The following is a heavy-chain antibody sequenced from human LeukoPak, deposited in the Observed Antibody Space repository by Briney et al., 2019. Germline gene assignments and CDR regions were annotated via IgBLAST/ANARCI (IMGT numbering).Heavy chain of an antibody. CDR1: GFTFSSYG. CDR2: ISYDGSNK. CDR3: ATDHRRDGYNYFDH. V-gene: IGHV3-30*03. D-gene: IGHD5-24*01. J-gene: IGHJ4*02. Sequence: GGSLRLSCAASGFTFSSYGMHWVRQAPGKGLEWVAVISYDGSNKYYADSVKGRFTISRDNSKNTLYLQMNSLRAEDTAVYYCATDHRRDGYNYFDHWGQGTLVTVSS.